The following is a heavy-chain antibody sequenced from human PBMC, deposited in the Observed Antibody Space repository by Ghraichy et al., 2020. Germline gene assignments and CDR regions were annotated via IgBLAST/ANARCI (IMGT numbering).Heavy chain of an antibody. V-gene: IGHV3-11*01. CDR2: ISSGGGTT. CDR3: ATIKSRAFDI. Sequence: LSLTCAASGITFSDHFMTWIRQAPGKGLEWVADISSGGGTTNYADSVKGRFTISRDNAKNSLHLEMNSLTVGDAAVYYCATIKSRAFDIWGQGTVVTVSS. J-gene: IGHJ3*02. CDR1: GITFSDHF.